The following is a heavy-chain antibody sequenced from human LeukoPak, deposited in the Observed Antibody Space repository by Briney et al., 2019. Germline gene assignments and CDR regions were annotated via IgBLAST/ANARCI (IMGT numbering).Heavy chain of an antibody. Sequence: SETLSLTCRVFGGSISSFYWTWIRQPPGQGLEWIGYIYYTGSTNSNPSLKSRVTISVDTSKNQFSLKLGTVTAADTAVYYCARGWYSSGWSGGYFDYWGRGTLATVSS. J-gene: IGHJ4*02. V-gene: IGHV4-59*01. CDR2: IYYTGST. CDR1: GGSISSFY. D-gene: IGHD6-19*01. CDR3: ARGWYSSGWSGGYFDY.